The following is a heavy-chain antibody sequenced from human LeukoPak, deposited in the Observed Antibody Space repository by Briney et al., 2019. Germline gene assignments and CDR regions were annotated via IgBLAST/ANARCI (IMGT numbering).Heavy chain of an antibody. D-gene: IGHD5-12*01. CDR2: ISDYNGNT. V-gene: IGHV1-18*01. CDR1: GYTFTSYC. J-gene: IGHJ6*03. CDR3: ARYFYRGYDGWIRYYYYYMDV. Sequence: ASVKVSCTASGYTFTSYCISCLLQAPGQRRQWRGWISDYNGNTNYTQKLQGRITMTTDTSTSTAYMELRSLRSDDTAVYYCARYFYRGYDGWIRYYYYYMDVWGKGTTVTVSS.